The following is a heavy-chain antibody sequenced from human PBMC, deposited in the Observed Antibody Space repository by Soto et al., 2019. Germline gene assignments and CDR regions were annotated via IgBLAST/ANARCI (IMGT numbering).Heavy chain of an antibody. CDR3: ARDLWVEPELYYYGMDV. Sequence: QVQLQESGPGLVRPSQTLSLTCTVSGDSISSSDYYWSWLRQTPGKGLEWIGHIFYSGTTYYNPSLKSRLTISVDTSKNHVSLRLTSVTAADTAVYYCARDLWVEPELYYYGMDVWGQGTTVTVSS. D-gene: IGHD1-1*01. J-gene: IGHJ6*02. CDR2: IFYSGTT. CDR1: GDSISSSDYY. V-gene: IGHV4-30-4*01.